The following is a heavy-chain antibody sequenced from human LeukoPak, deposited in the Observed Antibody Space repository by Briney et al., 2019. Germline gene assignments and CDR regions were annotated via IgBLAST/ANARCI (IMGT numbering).Heavy chain of an antibody. D-gene: IGHD6-13*01. CDR2: INPNSGGT. J-gene: IGHJ6*02. V-gene: IGHV1-2*02. Sequence: GASVKVACKASGHTFTGYYMHWVRQAPGQGLEWMGWINPNSGGTNYAQKFQGRVTMTRDTSISTAYMELSRLRSDDTAVYYCARIGPAGHYYGMDVWGQGTTVTVSS. CDR3: ARIGPAGHYYGMDV. CDR1: GHTFTGYY.